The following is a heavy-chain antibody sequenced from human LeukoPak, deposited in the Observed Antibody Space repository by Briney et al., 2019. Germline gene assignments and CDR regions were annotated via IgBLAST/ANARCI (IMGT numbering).Heavy chain of an antibody. D-gene: IGHD6-13*01. J-gene: IGHJ4*02. V-gene: IGHV1-69*13. CDR3: ARGSSSWYYGSRFDY. CDR1: GYTFTSYG. Sequence: EASVKVSCKASGYTFTSYGISWVRQAPGQGLEWMGGIIPIFGTANYAQKFQGRVTITADESTSTAYMELSSLRSEDTAVYYCARGSSSWYYGSRFDYWGQGTLVTVSS. CDR2: IIPIFGTA.